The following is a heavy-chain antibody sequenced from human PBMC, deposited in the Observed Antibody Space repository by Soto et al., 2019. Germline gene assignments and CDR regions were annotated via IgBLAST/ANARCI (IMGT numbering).Heavy chain of an antibody. CDR3: VRSRQMESGNDYGLDV. D-gene: IGHD1-1*01. J-gene: IGHJ6*02. CDR1: GVSLNTADTW. CDR2: YHSGGST. Sequence: QVQLQESGSGLVKPSQSLSLTCTVSGVSLNTADTWWSWIRQSPGKGLEFIGYYHSGGSTYYDASFRSRVIISSDSSNSQFSLKLSSVTVAVTALYFCVRSRQMESGNDYGLDVWGQGTTVTVSS. V-gene: IGHV4-30-4*01.